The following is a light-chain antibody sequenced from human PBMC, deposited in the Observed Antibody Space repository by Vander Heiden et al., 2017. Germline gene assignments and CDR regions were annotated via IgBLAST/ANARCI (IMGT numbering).Light chain of an antibody. Sequence: SVLPQPPPVSGAPGQRVTISCTGSSSNIGAGLDIHWYRHLPGTAPKLLIYGNFKRPSGVPDRFSGSKSGTSASLAVTGLQAEDEADYYCQSYDNSLKSVVFGGGTKLTVL. CDR1: SSNIGAGLD. CDR3: QSYDNSLKSVV. CDR2: GNF. J-gene: IGLJ2*01. V-gene: IGLV1-40*01.